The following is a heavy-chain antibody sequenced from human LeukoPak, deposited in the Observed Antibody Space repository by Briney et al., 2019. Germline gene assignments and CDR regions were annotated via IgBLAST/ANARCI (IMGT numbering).Heavy chain of an antibody. CDR2: IYHSGST. V-gene: IGHV4-30-2*01. CDR3: ARVLVGGKPDY. D-gene: IGHD2-2*01. CDR1: GGSISSGGYY. J-gene: IGHJ4*02. Sequence: SETLSLTCTVSGGSISSGGYYWSWIRQPPGKGLEWIGYIYHSGSTYYNPSLKSRVTISVDRSKNQFSLKLSSVTAADTAVYYCARVLVGGKPDYWGQGTLVTVSP.